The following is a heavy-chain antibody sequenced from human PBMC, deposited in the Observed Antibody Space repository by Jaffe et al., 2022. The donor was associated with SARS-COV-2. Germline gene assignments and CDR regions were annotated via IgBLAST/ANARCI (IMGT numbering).Heavy chain of an antibody. V-gene: IGHV3-30*04. CDR1: GFSFSSYA. CDR2: LSFDGRDK. CDR3: ARGGYGDERGGFDY. J-gene: IGHJ4*02. Sequence: QVHLVESGGGVVQPGGSLRISCAASGFSFSSYAMNWVRQAPGKGLEWLAVLSFDGRDKFDADSVKGRFTLSRDNSKNMLHLEMSNLGVEDTAVYYCARGGYGDERGGFDYWGQGTLVTVSS. D-gene: IGHD4-17*01.